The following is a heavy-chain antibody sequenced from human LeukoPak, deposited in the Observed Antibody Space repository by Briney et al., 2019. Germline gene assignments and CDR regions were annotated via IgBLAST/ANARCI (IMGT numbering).Heavy chain of an antibody. CDR2: ISSSSSYI. D-gene: IGHD2-15*01. Sequence: GGSLRLSCAASGFTFSSYSMNWVRQAPGKGLEWVSSISSSSSYIYYADSVKGRFTISRDNAKNSLYLQMNSLRAEDTAVYYCAKGNIVVVVAASGEYDYWGQGTLVTVSS. CDR1: GFTFSSYS. J-gene: IGHJ4*02. CDR3: AKGNIVVVVAASGEYDY. V-gene: IGHV3-21*04.